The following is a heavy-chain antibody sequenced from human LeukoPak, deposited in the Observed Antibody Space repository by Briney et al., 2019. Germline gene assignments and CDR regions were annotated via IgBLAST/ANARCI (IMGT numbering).Heavy chain of an antibody. D-gene: IGHD3-22*01. Sequence: SETLSPTCTVSGGSISSYYWGWIRQPPGKGLEWIGRMYYSGSTYYNPSLKSRVTISVDTSKNQFSLKLSSVTAADTAVYYCARHLDYYDSSGYYSPYFDYWGQGTLVTVSS. J-gene: IGHJ4*02. CDR3: ARHLDYYDSSGYYSPYFDY. V-gene: IGHV4-39*01. CDR1: GGSISSYY. CDR2: MYYSGST.